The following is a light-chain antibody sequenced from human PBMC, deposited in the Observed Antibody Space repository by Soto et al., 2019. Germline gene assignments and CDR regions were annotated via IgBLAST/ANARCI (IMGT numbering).Light chain of an antibody. V-gene: IGKV3-15*01. CDR1: QSVSSN. J-gene: IGKJ1*01. CDR2: GAS. Sequence: VMTQSPATLSASPGERATLSCRASQSVSSNLAWYQQKPGQAPRLLIYGASTRATGIPARFSGSGSGTEFTLTISSLQSEDFAVYYCQQYNNWPRTFGQGTKVDI. CDR3: QQYNNWPRT.